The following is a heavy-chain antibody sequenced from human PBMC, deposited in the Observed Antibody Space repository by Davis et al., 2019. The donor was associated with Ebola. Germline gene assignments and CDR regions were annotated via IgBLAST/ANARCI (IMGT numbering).Heavy chain of an antibody. V-gene: IGHV4-34*01. CDR1: GGSFSGYY. CDR3: ARGVGAHVRFDP. Sequence: SETLSLTCAVYGGSFSGYYWSWIRQPPGKGLEWIGEINHSGSTNYNPSLKSRVTISVDTSKNQFSLKLSSVTAADTAVYYCARGVGAHVRFDPWGQGTLVTVSS. CDR2: INHSGST. D-gene: IGHD1-26*01. J-gene: IGHJ5*02.